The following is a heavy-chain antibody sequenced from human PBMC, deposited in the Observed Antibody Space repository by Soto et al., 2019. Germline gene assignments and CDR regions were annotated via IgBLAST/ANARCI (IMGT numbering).Heavy chain of an antibody. CDR3: ARGTIVVVPAASGYYYYGMDV. D-gene: IGHD2-2*01. CDR1: GGSISSYY. J-gene: IGHJ6*02. Sequence: SETLSLTCTVSGGSISSYYWSWIRQPPGKGLEWIGYIYYSGSTNYNPSLKSRVTISVDTSKNQFSLKLSSVTAADTAVYYCARGTIVVVPAASGYYYYGMDVWGQGTTVTLSS. CDR2: IYYSGST. V-gene: IGHV4-59*01.